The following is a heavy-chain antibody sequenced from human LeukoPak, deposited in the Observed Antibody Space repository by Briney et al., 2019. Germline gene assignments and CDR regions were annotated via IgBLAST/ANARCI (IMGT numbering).Heavy chain of an antibody. CDR1: GSTFSSYW. V-gene: IGHV3-7*01. CDR2: IKQDGSEK. Sequence: PGGSLRLSCAASGSTFSSYWMSWVRQAPGKGLEWVANIKQDGSEKYYVDSVKGRFTISRDNAKNSLYLQMNSLRAEDTAVYYCARMLSSGWYREFDYWGQGTLVTVSS. J-gene: IGHJ4*02. CDR3: ARMLSSGWYREFDY. D-gene: IGHD6-19*01.